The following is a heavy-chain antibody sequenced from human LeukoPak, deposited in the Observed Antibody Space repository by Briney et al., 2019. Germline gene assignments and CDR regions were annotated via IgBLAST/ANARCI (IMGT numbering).Heavy chain of an antibody. D-gene: IGHD3-9*01. V-gene: IGHV3-23*01. CDR2: ISGSGGST. CDR1: GFTFSSYA. Sequence: GGSLRLSCAASGFTFSSYAMSWVRQAPGKGLEWVSAISGSGGSTYYADSVKGRFTISRDNSKNTLYLQMNSLRAEDTAVYYRAKGPSGYYDILTGPLYFDYWGQGTLVTVSS. CDR3: AKGPSGYYDILTGPLYFDY. J-gene: IGHJ4*02.